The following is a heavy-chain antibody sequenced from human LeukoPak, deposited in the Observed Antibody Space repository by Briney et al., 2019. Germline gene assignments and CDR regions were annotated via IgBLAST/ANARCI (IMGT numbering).Heavy chain of an antibody. V-gene: IGHV3-23*01. CDR2: ISGSGGST. CDR3: AKNGSIVVVTASHYYYYYGMDV. J-gene: IGHJ6*02. D-gene: IGHD2-21*02. Sequence: PGGSLRLSCAASGFTFSSYAMSWVRQAPGKGLEWVSAISGSGGSTYYADSVKGRFTISRDNSKNTLYLQMNSLRAEDTAVYYCAKNGSIVVVTASHYYYYYGMDVWGQGTTVTVSS. CDR1: GFTFSSYA.